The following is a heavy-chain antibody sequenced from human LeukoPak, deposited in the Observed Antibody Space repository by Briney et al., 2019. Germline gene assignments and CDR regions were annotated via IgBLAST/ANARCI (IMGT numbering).Heavy chain of an antibody. Sequence: ASVKVSCKASGYTFTDYYIHWVRQAPGQGLEWMGWINPNGGGTNYAQKFQGRVTMTRDTSISTAYMELSRLRSDDTAVYYCARGLQDSSGEVWYIDYWGQGTLVTVSS. D-gene: IGHD6-25*01. J-gene: IGHJ4*02. V-gene: IGHV1-2*02. CDR3: ARGLQDSSGEVWYIDY. CDR1: GYTFTDYY. CDR2: INPNGGGT.